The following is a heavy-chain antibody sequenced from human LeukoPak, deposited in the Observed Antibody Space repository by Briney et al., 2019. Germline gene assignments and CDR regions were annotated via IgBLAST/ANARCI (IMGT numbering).Heavy chain of an antibody. V-gene: IGHV4-59*01. Sequence: SETLSLTCTVSGGSISSYYWSWIRQPPGKGLVWIGYIYYSGSTNYNPSLKSRVTISVDTSKNQFSLKLSSVTAADTAVYYCARVADYYDSSGYLHAEYFQHWGQGTLVTVSS. CDR1: GGSISSYY. CDR2: IYYSGST. D-gene: IGHD3-22*01. CDR3: ARVADYYDSSGYLHAEYFQH. J-gene: IGHJ1*01.